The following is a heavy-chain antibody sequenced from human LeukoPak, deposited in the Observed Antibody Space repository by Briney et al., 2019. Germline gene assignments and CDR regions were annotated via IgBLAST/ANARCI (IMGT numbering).Heavy chain of an antibody. CDR1: GFTVSSSY. J-gene: IGHJ3*01. CDR2: IYSGGST. D-gene: IGHD3-22*01. Sequence: GGSLRLSCAASGFTVSSSYMSWVRQAPGKGLEWASVIYSGGSTGYADSVKGRFILSRDNSKNTLYLQMNSLRVEDTAVYYCARDRADSSGYYFGSLWGQGTMVTVSS. CDR3: ARDRADSSGYYFGSL. V-gene: IGHV3-53*01.